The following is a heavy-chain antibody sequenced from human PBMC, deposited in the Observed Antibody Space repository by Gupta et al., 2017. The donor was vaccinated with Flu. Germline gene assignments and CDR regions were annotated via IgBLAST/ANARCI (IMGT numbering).Heavy chain of an antibody. CDR3: ARATTVIPFGY. CDR1: GGSFSGYY. Sequence: GGSFSGYYWSWIRQPPGKGLEWIGEINHSGSTNYNPSLKSRVTISVDTSKNQFSLKLSSVTAADTAVYYGARATTVIPFGYWGQGTLVTVSS. J-gene: IGHJ4*02. D-gene: IGHD4-17*01. CDR2: INHSGST. V-gene: IGHV4-34*01.